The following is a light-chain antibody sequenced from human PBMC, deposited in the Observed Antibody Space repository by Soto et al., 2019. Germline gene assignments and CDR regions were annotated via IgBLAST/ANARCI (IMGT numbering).Light chain of an antibody. CDR2: KAS. CDR3: QQYNSLWT. Sequence: DIQMTQSPSTLSASVGDRVTITCRASQSISSWLAWYQQKPGKAPKVLIYKASTLESGVPSRFSGSGSGTEFTLNISSLQPDDFATYYCQQYNSLWTFGQGTKVEIK. J-gene: IGKJ1*01. V-gene: IGKV1-5*03. CDR1: QSISSW.